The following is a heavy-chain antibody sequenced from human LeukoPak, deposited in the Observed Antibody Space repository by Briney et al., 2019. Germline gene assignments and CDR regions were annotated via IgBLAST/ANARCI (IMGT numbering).Heavy chain of an antibody. D-gene: IGHD1-26*01. CDR3: ARVPESVGINYFDS. CDR2: INYRGST. Sequence: PSGTLSLTXAAYGGSFSGNYWSWVRQPPGKGMEWIGEINYRGSTNYNPSLKSRVTISVDTSKNQFSLKVNSVTAADTAVYYCARVPESVGINYFDSWGQGTLVTVSS. J-gene: IGHJ4*02. V-gene: IGHV4-34*01. CDR1: GGSFSGNY.